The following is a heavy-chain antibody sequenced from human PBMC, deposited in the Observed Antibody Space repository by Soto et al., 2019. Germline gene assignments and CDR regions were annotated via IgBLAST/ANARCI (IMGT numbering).Heavy chain of an antibody. CDR3: AHKGPEDWPLDY. D-gene: IGHD3-9*01. CDR1: GGSISSGGYS. V-gene: IGHV2-5*08. J-gene: IGHJ4*02. CDR2: MYHSK. Sequence: TLSLTCAVSGGSISSGGYSWSWIRQPPGKGLEWIGYMYHSKHYSPSLRSRLTITKDTSKNQVVLTMTNMDPMDTGTYYCAHKGPEDWPLDYWGQGTLVTSPQ.